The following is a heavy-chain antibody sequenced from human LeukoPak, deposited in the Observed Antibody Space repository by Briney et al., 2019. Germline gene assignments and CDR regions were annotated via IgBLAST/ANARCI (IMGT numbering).Heavy chain of an antibody. Sequence: GGSLRLSCAASGFTFSSYAMSWVRQAPGKGLEWVSSISSSSSYIYYADSVKGRFTISRDNAKNSLYLQMKSLRAEDTAVYYCARGHVRVSAHDDAFDIWGQGTMVTVSS. CDR3: ARGHVRVSAHDDAFDI. CDR2: ISSSSSYI. J-gene: IGHJ3*02. V-gene: IGHV3-21*01. CDR1: GFTFSSYA. D-gene: IGHD5/OR15-5a*01.